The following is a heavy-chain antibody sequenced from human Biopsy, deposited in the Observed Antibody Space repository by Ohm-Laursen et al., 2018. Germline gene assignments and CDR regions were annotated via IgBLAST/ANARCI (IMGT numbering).Heavy chain of an antibody. V-gene: IGHV2-70*04. CDR2: VFWVQYK. J-gene: IGHJ6*02. CDR3: ARTPILSVSAGLGYRHRRHLQGMDV. Sequence: TTQTLTLTCSFSGFSLSARGMRVSWIRQAPGEVLEWLACVFWVQYKDYDAPLQPQLSISQYTSNNQVVLTVNNVDPADTSTYYCARTPILSVSAGLGYRHRRHLQGMDVWGQGIAVTVS. D-gene: IGHD6-13*01. CDR1: GFSLSARGMR.